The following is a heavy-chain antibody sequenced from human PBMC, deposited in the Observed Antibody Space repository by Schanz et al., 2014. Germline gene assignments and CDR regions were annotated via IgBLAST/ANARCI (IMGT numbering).Heavy chain of an antibody. CDR1: GFTFSDSW. Sequence: VQLVESGGGLVKPGGSLRLSCAASGFTFSDSWMHWVRQAPGKGLVWVSRTSNDGSFTTFADSVKGRFTISRDNAKNTLYLQMNSLRAEDTALYYCARDRDAGGYDSWGQGTLVTVSS. CDR3: ARDRDAGGYDS. V-gene: IGHV3-74*01. D-gene: IGHD2-8*02. CDR2: TSNDGSFT. J-gene: IGHJ5*01.